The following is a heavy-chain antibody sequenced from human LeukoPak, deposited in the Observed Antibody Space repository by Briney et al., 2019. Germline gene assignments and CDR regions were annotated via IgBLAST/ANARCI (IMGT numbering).Heavy chain of an antibody. CDR2: ISGSGGNT. D-gene: IGHD5-12*01. J-gene: IGHJ4*02. V-gene: IGHV3-23*01. CDR1: GFTFSKYA. Sequence: GGSLRLSCAASGFTFSKYAMNWIRQAPGKGLEWVSTISGSGGNTYYADSVKGRFSISRDNSKNTLYLRMNSLRVEDTAVYYCAKNREYSDYDSDYWGQGILVTVSS. CDR3: AKNREYSDYDSDY.